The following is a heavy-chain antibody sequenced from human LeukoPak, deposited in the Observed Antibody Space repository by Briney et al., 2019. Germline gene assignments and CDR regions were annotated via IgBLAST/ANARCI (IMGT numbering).Heavy chain of an antibody. J-gene: IGHJ4*02. Sequence: PGGSLRLSCAASGFPFSSYSMNWVRQAPGKGLEWVSSISSSSSYIYYADSVKGRFTISRDNDKNSLYLQMNSLRAEDTAVYYCARSKGIVVVPAAMSYWGQGTLVTVSS. V-gene: IGHV3-21*01. CDR1: GFPFSSYS. D-gene: IGHD2-2*01. CDR3: ARSKGIVVVPAAMSY. CDR2: ISSSSSYI.